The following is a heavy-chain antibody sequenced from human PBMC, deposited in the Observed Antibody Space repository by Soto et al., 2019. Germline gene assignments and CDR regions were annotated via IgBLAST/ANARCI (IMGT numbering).Heavy chain of an antibody. CDR1: GFTFSSYA. J-gene: IGHJ3*02. CDR2: ISGSGGST. V-gene: IGHV3-23*01. D-gene: IGHD3-22*01. CDR3: AKGGSYYYDSSGYYPDAFDI. Sequence: GGSLRLSCAASGFTFSSYAMSWVRQAPGKGLEWVSAISGSGGSTYYADSVKGRFTISRDNSKNTLYLQMNSLRAEDTAVYYCAKGGSYYYDSSGYYPDAFDIWGQGTMVT.